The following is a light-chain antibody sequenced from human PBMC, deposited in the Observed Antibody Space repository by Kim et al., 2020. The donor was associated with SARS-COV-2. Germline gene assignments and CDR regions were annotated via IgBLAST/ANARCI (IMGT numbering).Light chain of an antibody. CDR2: QDT. Sequence: SLYPGQTASFTCSGDKFGNKYACLYQLKPSQSPVLVINQDTRPPSGIPASFSGSNSGNTATLTISGTQDMDEADYYCQAWDRSTGVFGGGTKLTVL. V-gene: IGLV3-1*01. CDR1: KFGNKY. J-gene: IGLJ2*01. CDR3: QAWDRSTGV.